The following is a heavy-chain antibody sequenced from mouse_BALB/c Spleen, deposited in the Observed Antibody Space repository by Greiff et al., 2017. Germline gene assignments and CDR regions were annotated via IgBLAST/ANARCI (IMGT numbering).Heavy chain of an antibody. CDR2: INPYNDGT. CDR1: GYTFTSYV. D-gene: IGHD1-1*01. J-gene: IGHJ1*01. V-gene: IGHV1-14*01. CDR3: ARSDGSSYGWYFDV. Sequence: VQLQQSGPELVKPGASVKMSCKASGYTFTSYVMHWVKQKPGQGLEWIGYINPYNDGTKYNEKFKGKATLTSDKSSSTAYMELSSLTSEDSAVYYCARSDGSSYGWYFDVWGAGTTVTVS.